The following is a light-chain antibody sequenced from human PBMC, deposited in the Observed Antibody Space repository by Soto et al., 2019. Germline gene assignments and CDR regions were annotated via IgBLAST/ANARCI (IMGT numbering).Light chain of an antibody. CDR1: SSDVGGYNY. V-gene: IGLV2-14*01. J-gene: IGLJ1*01. Sequence: QSALTQPPSVSGSPGQSITISCTGTSSDVGGYNYVSWYQHHPGKAPKLMIYEVSNRPSGVSNRFSGSKSGNTASLNISGLQAEDEADYYCSSYTSSSTYVFGTGTKVTVL. CDR3: SSYTSSSTYV. CDR2: EVS.